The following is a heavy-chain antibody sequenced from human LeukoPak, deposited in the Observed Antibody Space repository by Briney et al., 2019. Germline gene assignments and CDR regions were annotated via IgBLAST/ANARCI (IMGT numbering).Heavy chain of an antibody. CDR3: ARGESGYYYFDY. J-gene: IGHJ4*02. Sequence: GGSLRLSCAASGFSFSDYALSWVRQAPGKGLEWVAYIAGGGGKKFYADSVRGRFTISRDNSRNTLYLQMNSLRAEDTAVYYCARGESGYYYFDYWGQGTLVTVSS. CDR2: IAGGGGKK. V-gene: IGHV3-23*01. CDR1: GFSFSDYA. D-gene: IGHD3-3*01.